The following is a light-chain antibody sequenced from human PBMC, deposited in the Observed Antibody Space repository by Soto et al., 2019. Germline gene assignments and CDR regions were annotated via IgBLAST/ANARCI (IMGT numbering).Light chain of an antibody. CDR1: QSVSSY. Sequence: EIVLTQSPATLSLSPGERATLSCRASQSVSSYLAWYQQKPGQAPRLLIYAASNRATGIPARFSGSGSGTDFTITISSLEPEDFAVYYCQQRSRWYTFGQGTKLEIK. CDR2: AAS. CDR3: QQRSRWYT. J-gene: IGKJ2*01. V-gene: IGKV3-11*01.